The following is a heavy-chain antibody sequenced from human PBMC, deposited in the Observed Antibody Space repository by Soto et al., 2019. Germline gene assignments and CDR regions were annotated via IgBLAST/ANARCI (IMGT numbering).Heavy chain of an antibody. V-gene: IGHV3-13*01. Sequence: EVQLVESGGGLVQPGGSLRLSCAASGFTLSSYDIHWVRQATGEGLAWVSGIGSGGDTHYADSVKGRFIISREDGKNPLYLQMNSLRVVDTAVYYCTRKTPPTGLEVWGQGATVTVSS. D-gene: IGHD3-9*01. CDR3: TRKTPPTGLEV. CDR2: IGSGGDT. J-gene: IGHJ6*02. CDR1: GFTLSSYD.